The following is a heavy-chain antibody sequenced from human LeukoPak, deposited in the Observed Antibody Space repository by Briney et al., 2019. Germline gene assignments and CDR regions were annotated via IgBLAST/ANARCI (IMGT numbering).Heavy chain of an antibody. V-gene: IGHV1-69*05. Sequence: SVKVSCKASGGTFSSYAISWVRQAPGQGLEWMGRIIPIFGTANYAQKFQGRGTLTTDESTSTAYMELSSLRSEDTAVYYCARWAGEDAFDIWGQGTMVTVSS. CDR1: GGTFSSYA. J-gene: IGHJ3*02. CDR3: ARWAGEDAFDI. CDR2: IIPIFGTA.